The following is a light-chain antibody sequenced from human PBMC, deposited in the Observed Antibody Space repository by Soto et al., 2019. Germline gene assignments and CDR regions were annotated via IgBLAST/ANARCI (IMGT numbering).Light chain of an antibody. CDR3: QQYNKWPLT. CDR2: GAS. V-gene: IGKV3-15*01. CDR1: QGVGSN. J-gene: IGKJ1*01. Sequence: VRTVSRAALPVYRGDGAARSCRASQGVGSNLAWYQQKPGQAPRLLVYGASTRATGVPARFSGSGSGTEFTLTISSLGSEDFAVYYCQQYNKWPLTFGQGTKVDIK.